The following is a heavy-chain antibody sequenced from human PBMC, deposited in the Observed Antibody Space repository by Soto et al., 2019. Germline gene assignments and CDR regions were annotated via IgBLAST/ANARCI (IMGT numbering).Heavy chain of an antibody. Sequence: SVKVSCKASGGTFSSYAISWVRQAPGQGLEWMGGIIPIFGTANYAQKFQGRVTITADESTSTAYMELSSLRSEDTAVYYCARDYPNWGSSWYFDLWGRGTLVTVSS. D-gene: IGHD7-27*01. CDR3: ARDYPNWGSSWYFDL. V-gene: IGHV1-69*13. J-gene: IGHJ2*01. CDR1: GGTFSSYA. CDR2: IIPIFGTA.